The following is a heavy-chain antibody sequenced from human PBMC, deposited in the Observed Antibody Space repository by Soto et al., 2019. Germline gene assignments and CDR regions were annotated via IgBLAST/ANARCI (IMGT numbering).Heavy chain of an antibody. Sequence: QVQLVQSGAEVKKPGSSVKVSCKASGGTFSSYAISWVRQAPGQGLEWMGGIIPIFGTANYAQKFQGRVTITADESTSTAYMELSSQRSQDTAVSYCARDSDDERILNNRFDPWGQGTLVTVCS. CDR2: IIPIFGTA. J-gene: IGHJ5*02. V-gene: IGHV1-69*01. CDR3: ARDSDDERILNNRFDP. CDR1: GGTFSSYA. D-gene: IGHD5-18*01.